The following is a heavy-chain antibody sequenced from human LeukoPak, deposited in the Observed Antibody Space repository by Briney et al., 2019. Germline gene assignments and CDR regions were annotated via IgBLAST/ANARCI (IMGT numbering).Heavy chain of an antibody. Sequence: SETLSLTCTVSGGSISSYYWSWIRQPPGKGLEWIGYIYYSGSTNYNPSLKSRVTISVDTSKNQFSLKLSSVTAADTAVYYCARGGLRGGDAFDIWGQGTMVTVSS. V-gene: IGHV4-59*01. D-gene: IGHD3-10*01. CDR1: GGSISSYY. J-gene: IGHJ3*02. CDR2: IYYSGST. CDR3: ARGGLRGGDAFDI.